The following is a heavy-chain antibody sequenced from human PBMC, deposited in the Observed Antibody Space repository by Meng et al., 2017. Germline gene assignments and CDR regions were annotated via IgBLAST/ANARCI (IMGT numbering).Heavy chain of an antibody. CDR1: GYTFPDYW. V-gene: IGHV1-2*06. CDR3: ARDEDISAAGKLFGDY. J-gene: IGHJ4*02. D-gene: IGHD6-13*01. CDR2: INPKSGDT. Sequence: HVQLGQSGAEVNKPGASVKVSCKASGYTFPDYWLHWVRRAPGQGLEWMGRINPKSGDTHYAQRFQGRVTMTGDTSISTAYMELSGLRSDDTAMYYCARDEDISAAGKLFGDYWGQGTLVTVSS.